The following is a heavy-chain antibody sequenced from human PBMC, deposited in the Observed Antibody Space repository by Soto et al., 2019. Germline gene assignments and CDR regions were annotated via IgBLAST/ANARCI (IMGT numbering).Heavy chain of an antibody. CDR1: GFTFSSYA. D-gene: IGHD3-9*01. CDR2: ISYDGSNK. J-gene: IGHJ6*02. CDR3: ASEYYAISTGYYYYCGMDV. V-gene: IGHV3-30-3*01. Sequence: GGSLRLSCAASGFTFSSYAMHWVRQAPGKGLEWVAVISYDGSNKYYADSVKGRFTISRDNSKNTLYLQMNSLRAEDTAVYYCASEYYAISTGYYYYCGMDVWGQGTTVTVSS.